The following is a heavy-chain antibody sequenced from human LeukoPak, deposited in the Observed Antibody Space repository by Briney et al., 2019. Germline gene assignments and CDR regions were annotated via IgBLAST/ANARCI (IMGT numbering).Heavy chain of an antibody. J-gene: IGHJ3*02. CDR1: GFTFYHYP. V-gene: IGHV3-9*01. D-gene: IGHD4-17*01. Sequence: GRSLTLSCTASGFTFYHYPMHGLRRSTGEGGEWVTCISWNSGSIGYADSVKGRFTISRDNAKNSLYLQMNSLRAEDTALYYCAATGDYGDYGAFDIWGQGTMVTVSS. CDR3: AATGDYGDYGAFDI. CDR2: ISWNSGSI.